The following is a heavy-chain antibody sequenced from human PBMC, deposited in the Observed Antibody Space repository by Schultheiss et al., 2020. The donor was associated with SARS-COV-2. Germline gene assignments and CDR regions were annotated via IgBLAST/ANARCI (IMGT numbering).Heavy chain of an antibody. Sequence: SETLSLTCAVSGGSISSSNWWSWVRQPPGKGLEWIGEIYHSGSTNYNPSLKSRVTISVDKSKNQFSLKLSSVTAADTAVYYCAREVVAGTNWFDPWGQGTLVTVSS. CDR2: IYHSGST. CDR1: GGSISSSNW. V-gene: IGHV4-4*02. J-gene: IGHJ5*02. D-gene: IGHD6-19*01. CDR3: AREVVAGTNWFDP.